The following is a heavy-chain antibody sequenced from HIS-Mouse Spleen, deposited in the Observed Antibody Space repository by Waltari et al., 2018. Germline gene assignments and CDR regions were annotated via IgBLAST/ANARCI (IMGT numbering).Heavy chain of an antibody. CDR3: AREIPYSSSWYDWYFDL. CDR2: IYYSGST. V-gene: IGHV4-39*07. D-gene: IGHD6-13*01. Sequence: QLPLQESGPGLLKPSETLSLTCTVSGGSISSSSSHWGWNRQPPGKGLEWIGSIYYSGSTYYNPSLKSRVTISVDTSKNQFSLKLSSVTAADTAVYYCAREIPYSSSWYDWYFDLWGRGTLVTVSS. J-gene: IGHJ2*01. CDR1: GGSISSSSSH.